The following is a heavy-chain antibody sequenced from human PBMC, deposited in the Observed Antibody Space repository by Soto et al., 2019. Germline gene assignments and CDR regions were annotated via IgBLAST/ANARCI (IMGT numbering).Heavy chain of an antibody. CDR2: INPNSGGT. D-gene: IGHD4-17*01. CDR3: ARGIDYGAHYAFDI. J-gene: IGHJ3*02. CDR1: GYTFTGYY. Sequence: GSVKVSCKASGYTFTGYYMHWVRQAPGQGLEWMGWINPNSGGTNYAQKFQGWVTMTRDTSISTAYMELSRLRSDDTAVYYCARGIDYGAHYAFDIWGQGTMVTVSS. V-gene: IGHV1-2*04.